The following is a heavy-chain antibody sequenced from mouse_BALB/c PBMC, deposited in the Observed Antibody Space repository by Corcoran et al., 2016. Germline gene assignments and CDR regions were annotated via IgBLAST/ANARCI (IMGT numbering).Heavy chain of an antibody. Sequence: EVQLQQSGAELVKPGASVKLSCTAYGFNIKDTYMHWVKQRTEQGLEWIGRIDPANGNTKYDPKFQGKATITADTSSNTAYLQLSSLTSEDTAVYYCANWDWYFDVWGAGTTVTVSS. CDR1: GFNIKDTY. CDR3: ANWDWYFDV. D-gene: IGHD4-1*01. V-gene: IGHV14-3*02. CDR2: IDPANGNT. J-gene: IGHJ1*01.